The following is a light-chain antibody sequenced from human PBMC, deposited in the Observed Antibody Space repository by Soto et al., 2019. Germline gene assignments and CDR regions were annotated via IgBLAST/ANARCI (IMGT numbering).Light chain of an antibody. CDR1: SSDVGGYNY. Sequence: QSVLTQPASVSGSPGQSITISCTGTSSDVGGYNYVSWYQQYPGEVPKVIIYEVNNRPSGVSHRFSGSKSGNTASLTISGLQTEDEADYYCSSFSSITREVFGGGTKVTVL. CDR3: SSFSSITREV. CDR2: EVN. J-gene: IGLJ3*02. V-gene: IGLV2-14*01.